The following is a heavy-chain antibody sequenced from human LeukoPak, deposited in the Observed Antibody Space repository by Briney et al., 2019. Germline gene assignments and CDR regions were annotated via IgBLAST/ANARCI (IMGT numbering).Heavy chain of an antibody. CDR1: GFTLSSYT. J-gene: IGHJ4*02. Sequence: GGSLRLSCEASGFTLSSYTMHWVRQAPGKGLEWVAVISYDGSNKYYADSVKGRFTISRDNSKNTLYLQMNSLRAEDTAVYYCCGGELRVCSYWGQGTLVTVSS. CDR3: CGGELRVCSY. D-gene: IGHD1-26*01. V-gene: IGHV3-30*04. CDR2: ISYDGSNK.